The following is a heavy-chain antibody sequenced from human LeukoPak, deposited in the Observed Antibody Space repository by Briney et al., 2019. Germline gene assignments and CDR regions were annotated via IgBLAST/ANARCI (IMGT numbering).Heavy chain of an antibody. J-gene: IGHJ4*02. V-gene: IGHV4-4*07. D-gene: IGHD3-9*01. CDR2: IYTSGTT. Sequence: SETLSLTCTVSGGSISSYYWSWVRQTVGKGLEWIGRIYTSGTTNYNPSLKSRVTMSLDTSKNQLSLRLTSMTAADTAVYYCARDEARTGYIHYWGQGTLITVSS. CDR3: ARDEARTGYIHY. CDR1: GGSISSYY.